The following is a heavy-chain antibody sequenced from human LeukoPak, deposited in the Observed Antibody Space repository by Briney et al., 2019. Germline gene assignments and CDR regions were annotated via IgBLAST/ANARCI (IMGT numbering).Heavy chain of an antibody. D-gene: IGHD3-22*01. CDR3: AKVDEEGDYYDSSGQLDY. CDR1: GFTFSSYA. Sequence: PGGSLRLSCAASGFTFSSYAMSWVRQAPGKGLEWVSAINGSGGSTYYADSVKGRFTISRDNSKNTLYLQMNSLRAEDTAVYYCAKVDEEGDYYDSSGQLDYWGQGTLVTVSS. V-gene: IGHV3-23*01. J-gene: IGHJ4*02. CDR2: INGSGGST.